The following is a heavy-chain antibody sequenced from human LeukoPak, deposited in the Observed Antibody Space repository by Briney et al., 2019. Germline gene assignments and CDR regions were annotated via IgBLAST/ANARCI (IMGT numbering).Heavy chain of an antibody. D-gene: IGHD3-10*01. CDR3: TTYGSGRKFDY. J-gene: IGHJ4*02. Sequence: GGSLRLSCAASGFSFSDAWMSWVRQIPGKGLEWVGHIESKTDGGTTDYAAPVKGRSTISRDDSTNTLYLQMNSLKSEDTAVYYCTTYGSGRKFDYWGQGILVTVSS. CDR1: GFSFSDAW. V-gene: IGHV3-15*04. CDR2: IESKTDGGTT.